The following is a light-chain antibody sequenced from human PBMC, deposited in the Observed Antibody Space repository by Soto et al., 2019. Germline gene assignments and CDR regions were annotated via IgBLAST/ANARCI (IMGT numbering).Light chain of an antibody. Sequence: DIQMTQSPSSLSASVGDRITITCQASQDISNHLNWFQQKPGEAPKFLIYDAYAVETGVPSRFSGGGTGTDFTFTISSLQPEDIGTYYCQQYDNLPLTFGGGTKVE. CDR3: QQYDNLPLT. CDR2: DAY. CDR1: QDISNH. V-gene: IGKV1-33*01. J-gene: IGKJ4*01.